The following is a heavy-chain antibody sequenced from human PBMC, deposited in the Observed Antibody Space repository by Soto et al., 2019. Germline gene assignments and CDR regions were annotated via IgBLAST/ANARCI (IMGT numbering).Heavy chain of an antibody. CDR3: ARDTAAFYYDSSGSLYYYGMDV. J-gene: IGHJ6*02. Sequence: GGSLRLSCAASGFTFSSYSMNWVRQAPGKGLEWVSSISSSSSYIYYADSVKGRFTISRDNAKNSLYLQMNSLRAEDTAVYYCARDTAAFYYDSSGSLYYYGMDVWGQGTTVTVSS. CDR1: GFTFSSYS. V-gene: IGHV3-21*01. D-gene: IGHD3-22*01. CDR2: ISSSSSYI.